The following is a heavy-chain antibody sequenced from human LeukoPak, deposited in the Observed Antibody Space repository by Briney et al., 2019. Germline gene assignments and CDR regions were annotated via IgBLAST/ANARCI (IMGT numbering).Heavy chain of an antibody. CDR3: AKERD. Sequence: GGSLRLSCAASGFTFNNYAMSWVRQAPGKGLEWVSTISSGGGGTYYADSVKGRFTISRDNSKNTMYLQMNSLRAEDKAVYYCAKERDWGQGALVTVSS. V-gene: IGHV3-23*01. CDR1: GFTFNNYA. J-gene: IGHJ4*02. CDR2: ISSGGGGT.